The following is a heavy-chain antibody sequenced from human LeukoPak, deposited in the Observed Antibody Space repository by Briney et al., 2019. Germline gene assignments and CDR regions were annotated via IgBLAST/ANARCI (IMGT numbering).Heavy chain of an antibody. Sequence: GGSLRLSCAASGFTFSSSAMTWVRQAPGKGLEWVSAISDNGYDTFHADSVKGRFTISRHNAKNSLYLQMNSLRAEDTAVHYCARDVVEYCSGGSCTRYAYWGQGSLVTVSS. CDR1: GFTFSSSA. V-gene: IGHV3-21*01. CDR3: ARDVVEYCSGGSCTRYAY. J-gene: IGHJ4*02. D-gene: IGHD2-15*01. CDR2: ISDNGYDT.